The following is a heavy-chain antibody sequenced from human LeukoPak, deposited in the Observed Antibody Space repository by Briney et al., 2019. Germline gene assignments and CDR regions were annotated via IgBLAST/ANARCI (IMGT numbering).Heavy chain of an antibody. V-gene: IGHV4-59*01. CDR3: ARGATSHVDTAMAH. D-gene: IGHD5-18*01. CDR2: IYYSGST. J-gene: IGHJ4*02. Sequence: PSETLSLTCIVSGGSISSYYWGWIRQPPGKGLEWIGYIYYSGSTNYNPSLKSRVTISVDTSKNQFSLKLSSVTAADTAVYYCARGATSHVDTAMAHWGQGTLVTVSS. CDR1: GGSISSYY.